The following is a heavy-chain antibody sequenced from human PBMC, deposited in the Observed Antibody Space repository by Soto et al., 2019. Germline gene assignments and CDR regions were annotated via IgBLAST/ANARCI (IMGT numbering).Heavy chain of an antibody. CDR1: GGTFSSYA. J-gene: IGHJ6*02. Sequence: GASVKVSCEASGGTFSSYAISWVRQAPGQGLEWMGGIIPIFGTANYAQKFQGRVTITADESKNQFSLRLSSVTAADTAVYYCARGPDYYYGTDVWGQGTTVTVSS. CDR2: IIPIFGTA. CDR3: ARGPDYYYGTDV. V-gene: IGHV1-69*13.